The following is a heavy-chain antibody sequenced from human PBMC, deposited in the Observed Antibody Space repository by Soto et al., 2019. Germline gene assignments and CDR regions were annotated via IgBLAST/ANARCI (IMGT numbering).Heavy chain of an antibody. CDR2: ISGSGGSS. D-gene: IGHD2-2*01. CDR1: GFTVSNYA. Sequence: GESLKISCATSGFTVSNYAMSWVRQAPGKGLEWVSGISGSGGSSYYADSVKGRFTISRDNSKNTLNLKMDSLRAKDTAVYYCAKKSTDSSGYSDYWGQGTVVTVSS. J-gene: IGHJ4*02. V-gene: IGHV3-23*01. CDR3: AKKSTDSSGYSDY.